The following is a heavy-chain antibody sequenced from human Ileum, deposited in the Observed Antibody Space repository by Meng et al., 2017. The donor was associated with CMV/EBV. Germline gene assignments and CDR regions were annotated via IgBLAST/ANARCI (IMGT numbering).Heavy chain of an antibody. CDR2: IDNDGSDT. V-gene: IGHV3-74*01. J-gene: IGHJ5*02. D-gene: IGHD2-15*01. Sequence: SCAASGVIFNNSWMHWVRQPPGRGLVWLSRIDNDGSDTIYADSVKGRFTVSRDNARNTVYLQMNNLRDEDTAVYYCARDTPHNAFDPWGQGTLVTVSS. CDR1: GVIFNNSW. CDR3: ARDTPHNAFDP.